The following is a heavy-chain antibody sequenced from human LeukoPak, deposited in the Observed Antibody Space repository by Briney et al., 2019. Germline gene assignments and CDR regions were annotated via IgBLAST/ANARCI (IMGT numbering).Heavy chain of an antibody. D-gene: IGHD3-22*01. J-gene: IGHJ4*02. Sequence: ASVKVSCKXSGYTLTEVSMHWVRQAPGKGLEWMGRFDPEDGETIYAQKFQGRVTMTEDTSTDTAYMELSSLKSEDTAVYYCATARDYYDSSGGYWGQGTLVTVSS. CDR1: GYTLTEVS. CDR3: ATARDYYDSSGGY. CDR2: FDPEDGET. V-gene: IGHV1-24*01.